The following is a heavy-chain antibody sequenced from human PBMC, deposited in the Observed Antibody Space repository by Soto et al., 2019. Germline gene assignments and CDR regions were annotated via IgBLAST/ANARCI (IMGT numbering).Heavy chain of an antibody. CDR1: GFTFSSLA. CDR3: AREYAVTPYY. J-gene: IGHJ4*02. D-gene: IGHD4-17*01. Sequence: QVQLVESGGGVVQPGRSLRLSCAASGFTFSSLAMHWVRQAPGKGLEWVALISYDGSNKYYADSVKGRFTISRDNSKNTLYLQMNSLRAEDTAVYYCAREYAVTPYYWGQGTLVTVSS. V-gene: IGHV3-30-3*01. CDR2: ISYDGSNK.